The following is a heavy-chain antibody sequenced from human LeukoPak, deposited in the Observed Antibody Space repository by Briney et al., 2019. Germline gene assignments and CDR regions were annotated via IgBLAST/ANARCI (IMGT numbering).Heavy chain of an antibody. CDR1: GYTLTGYY. Sequence: ASVKVSCKASGYTLTGYYMQWVRQAPGQGHEWMGWINPNSGGTNYAQKFQGRVTMTRDTSISTAYMELSRLRSDDTAVYYCARARGSYSFDYWGQGTLVTVSS. CDR3: ARARGSYSFDY. CDR2: INPNSGGT. J-gene: IGHJ4*02. V-gene: IGHV1-2*02. D-gene: IGHD1-26*01.